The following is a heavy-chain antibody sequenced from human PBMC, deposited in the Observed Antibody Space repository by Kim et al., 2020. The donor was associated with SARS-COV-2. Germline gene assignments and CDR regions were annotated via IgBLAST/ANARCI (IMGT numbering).Heavy chain of an antibody. CDR1: GFTFTGYA. J-gene: IGHJ4*02. D-gene: IGHD2-2*03. CDR2: IDGSDGPK. V-gene: IGHV3-23*01. Sequence: GGSLRLSCTTSGFTFTGYAMSWVRQAPGKGLEWVASIDGSDGPKYYVDSVKGRFTISRDNAKSTLYLQMRTLRADDTAVYYCMKGGWGWIWDHWGQGTLVTVSS. CDR3: MKGGWGWIWDH.